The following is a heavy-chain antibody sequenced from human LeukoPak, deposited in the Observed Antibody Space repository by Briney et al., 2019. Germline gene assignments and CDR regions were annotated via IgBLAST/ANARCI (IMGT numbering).Heavy chain of an antibody. J-gene: IGHJ6*03. Sequence: TLSLTCTVSGYSISSGSYWGWIRQPPGKALEWLALIYWDDDKRYSPSLKSRLTITKDTSKNQVVLTMTNMDPVDTATYYCAHSSNGDPPLRPYYYYYYMDVWGKGTTVTVSS. D-gene: IGHD4-17*01. V-gene: IGHV2-5*02. CDR2: IYWDDDK. CDR3: AHSSNGDPPLRPYYYYYYMDV. CDR1: GYSISSGSY.